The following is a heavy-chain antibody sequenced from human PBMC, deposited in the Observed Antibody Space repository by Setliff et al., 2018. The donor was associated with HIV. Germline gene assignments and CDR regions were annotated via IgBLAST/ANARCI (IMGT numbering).Heavy chain of an antibody. Sequence: ASETLSLTCTVSGVSISSGTYYWSWVRQPAGKGLEWIGSIYHSGSTYYNPSLKSRVTISVDTSKNQFSLKLSSVTAADTAVYYCARESDWGQGTLVTVSS. CDR3: ARESD. CDR2: IYHSGST. V-gene: IGHV4-39*07. CDR1: GVSISSGTYY. J-gene: IGHJ4*02.